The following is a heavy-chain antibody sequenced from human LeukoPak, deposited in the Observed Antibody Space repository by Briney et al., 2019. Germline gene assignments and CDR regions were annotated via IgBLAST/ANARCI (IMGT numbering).Heavy chain of an antibody. CDR1: GFTFSSYG. J-gene: IGHJ4*02. CDR3: AKGRFTSGWSFDY. D-gene: IGHD6-19*01. CDR2: ISSDGGFK. Sequence: PGGSLRLSCAGSGFTFSSYGMHWVRQAPGKGLEWVAVISSDGGFKYCADSVKGRFTISRDNSKNTLYLQMNSLSAEDTAVYYCAKGRFTSGWSFDYWGQGTLVTVSS. V-gene: IGHV3-30*18.